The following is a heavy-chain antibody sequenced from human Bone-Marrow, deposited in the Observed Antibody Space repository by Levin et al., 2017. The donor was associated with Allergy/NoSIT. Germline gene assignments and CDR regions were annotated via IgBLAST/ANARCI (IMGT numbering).Heavy chain of an antibody. CDR1: GFTFMNYD. J-gene: IGHJ6*03. CDR2: ITGSSSFK. D-gene: IGHD2-2*01. CDR3: ARVGQLASYYTYYYMDV. Sequence: GGSLRLSCAASGFTFMNYDMTWVRQAPGRGLEWVSSITGSSSFKHYADSVRGRFTISRDNDKKSLFLQLNSLRGEDSAVYFCARVGQLASYYTYYYMDVWGTGTTVTVSS. V-gene: IGHV3-21*01.